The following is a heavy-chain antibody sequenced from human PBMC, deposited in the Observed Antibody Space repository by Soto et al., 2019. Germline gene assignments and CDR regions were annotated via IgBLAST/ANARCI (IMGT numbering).Heavy chain of an antibody. J-gene: IGHJ6*04. D-gene: IGHD3-10*01. Sequence: QVQLVESGGGVVQPGRSLRLSCAASGFTFSSYGMHWVRQAPGKGLEWVAVIWCDGSNKYYADSVKGRFTISRDNSKNTLYLQMNSLRAEDTAVYYCARGAMVRGQTAMDVWCKGTTVTVSS. CDR1: GFTFSSYG. CDR2: IWCDGSNK. V-gene: IGHV3-33*01. CDR3: ARGAMVRGQTAMDV.